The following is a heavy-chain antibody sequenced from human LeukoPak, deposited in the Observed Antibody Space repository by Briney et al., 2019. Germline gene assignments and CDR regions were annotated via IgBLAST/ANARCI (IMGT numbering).Heavy chain of an antibody. Sequence: PSETLSLTCTVSGGSIGVTNYYWGWFRQPPGKGLEWIGSIFYSGSTFYNPSFQSRVAMSVDTSKNQFSLRLSSVTTADTAIYYCEREERTDSWYGKAFYIWGQGTMVTVSS. J-gene: IGHJ3*02. V-gene: IGHV4-39*07. CDR2: IFYSGST. CDR3: EREERTDSWYGKAFYI. CDR1: GGSIGVTNYY. D-gene: IGHD6-13*01.